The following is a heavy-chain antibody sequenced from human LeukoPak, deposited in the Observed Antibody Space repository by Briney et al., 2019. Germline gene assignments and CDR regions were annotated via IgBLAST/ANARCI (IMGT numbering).Heavy chain of an antibody. CDR3: ARDRPDYYDFWSPVDY. CDR2: ISSSSSYI. CDR1: GFTFSSYS. D-gene: IGHD3-3*01. Sequence: GGSLRLSCAASGFTFSSYSMNWVRQAPGKGLEWVSSISSSSSYIYYADSVKGRFTISRDNAKNSLYLQMNSLRAEDTAVYYCARDRPDYYDFWSPVDYWGQGTLVTVSS. V-gene: IGHV3-21*01. J-gene: IGHJ4*02.